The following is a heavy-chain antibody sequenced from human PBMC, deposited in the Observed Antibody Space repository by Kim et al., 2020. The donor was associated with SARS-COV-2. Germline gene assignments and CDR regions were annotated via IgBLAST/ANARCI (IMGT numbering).Heavy chain of an antibody. Sequence: ASVKVSCKASGYTFTGYYMHWVRQAPGQGLEWMGWINPNSGGTNYAQKFQGRVTMTRDTSISTAYMELSRLRSDDTAVYYCARDHYDQAEYSSSSFYYGMDVWGQGTTVTVSS. CDR1: GYTFTGYY. D-gene: IGHD6-6*01. CDR2: INPNSGGT. CDR3: ARDHYDQAEYSSSSFYYGMDV. J-gene: IGHJ6*02. V-gene: IGHV1-2*02.